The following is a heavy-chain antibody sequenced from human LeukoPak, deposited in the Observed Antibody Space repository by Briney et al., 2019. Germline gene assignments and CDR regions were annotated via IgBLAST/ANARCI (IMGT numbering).Heavy chain of an antibody. CDR1: GFTMSGIH. V-gene: IGHV3-66*01. CDR2: LYAGGST. Sequence: GGSLRLSCAASGFTMSGIHMNWVRQAPGKGLDWVSGLYAGGSTYYAGSVTGRFTISRDDSKNTLYLQMTGLRVDDTAIYYCVRGNGNVGGRLDPWGQGAWVIVSS. D-gene: IGHD1-1*01. J-gene: IGHJ5*02. CDR3: VRGNGNVGGRLDP.